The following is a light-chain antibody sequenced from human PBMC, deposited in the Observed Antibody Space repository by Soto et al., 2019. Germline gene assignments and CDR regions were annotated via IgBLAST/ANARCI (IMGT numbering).Light chain of an antibody. CDR3: QQYGTSPRT. J-gene: IGKJ5*01. Sequence: EIVLTQSPGTLSLSPGERVTLSCRASQSVSSNNLAWYQQKLGRAPRLLISGASRRATGIPDRFSGSGSGTDFTLTITSLEPEDFAVYYCQQYGTSPRTFGQGTQLEIK. CDR2: GAS. CDR1: QSVSSNN. V-gene: IGKV3-20*01.